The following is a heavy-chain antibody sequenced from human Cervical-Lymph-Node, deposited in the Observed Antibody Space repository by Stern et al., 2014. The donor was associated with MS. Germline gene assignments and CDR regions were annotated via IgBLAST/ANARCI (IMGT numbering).Heavy chain of an antibody. CDR2: IGSDGSVP. CDR3: AREYEVYSIQAYYGMDV. D-gene: IGHD2-8*01. J-gene: IGHJ6*02. CDR1: GLTFSSYW. Sequence: EVQLVESGGGLVRPGGSLRLSCAASGLTFSSYWLHWVRHVPGKGLGWVSRIGSDGSVPIYADSVKGRFTISRDNSRNTVYLQMNRLRAEDTAVYFCAREYEVYSIQAYYGMDVWGQGTTVIVSS. V-gene: IGHV3-74*01.